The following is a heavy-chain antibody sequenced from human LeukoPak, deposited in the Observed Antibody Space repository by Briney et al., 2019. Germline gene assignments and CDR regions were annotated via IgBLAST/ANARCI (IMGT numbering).Heavy chain of an antibody. Sequence: PSETLSLTCTVPGGSISSYYWSWIRQPPGKGLEWIGYIYYSGSTNYNPSLKSRVTISVDTSKNQFSLKLSSVTAAATAVYYCARVQRAPTYYYGSGSPNWFDPWGQGTLVTVSS. V-gene: IGHV4-59*01. CDR2: IYYSGST. CDR3: ARVQRAPTYYYGSGSPNWFDP. D-gene: IGHD3-10*01. J-gene: IGHJ5*02. CDR1: GGSISSYY.